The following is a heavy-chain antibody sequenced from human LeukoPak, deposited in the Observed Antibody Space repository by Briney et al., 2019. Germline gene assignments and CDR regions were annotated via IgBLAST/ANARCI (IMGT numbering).Heavy chain of an antibody. J-gene: IGHJ4*02. CDR1: GGSISSDNYY. Sequence: SETLSLTCTVSGGSISSDNYYWSWIRQPAGKGLEWIGRIYTSGNTNYNPSLKSRVTISVGTSKNQFSLKLSSVTAADTAVYYCARGFSTVNFDFWGQGTLVTVSS. D-gene: IGHD4-11*01. CDR3: ARGFSTVNFDF. V-gene: IGHV4-61*02. CDR2: IYTSGNT.